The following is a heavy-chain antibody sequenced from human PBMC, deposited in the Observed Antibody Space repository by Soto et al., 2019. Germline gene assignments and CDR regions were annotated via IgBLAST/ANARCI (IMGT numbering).Heavy chain of an antibody. D-gene: IGHD2-2*01. V-gene: IGHV3-66*01. CDR1: GFTVSSNY. CDR2: IYSGGST. CDR3: ASGYCSSNSCYAGNFDY. Sequence: PGGSLRLSCAASGFTVSSNYMSWVRQAPGKGLEWVSVIYSGGSTYYADSVKGRFTISRDNSKNTLYLQMNSLRAEDTAVYYCASGYCSSNSCYAGNFDYWGQGTLVTVS. J-gene: IGHJ4*02.